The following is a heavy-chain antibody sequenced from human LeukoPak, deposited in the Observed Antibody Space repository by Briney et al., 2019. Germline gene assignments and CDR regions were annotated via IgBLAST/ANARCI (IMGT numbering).Heavy chain of an antibody. CDR2: IYYSGST. Sequence: KPSETLSLTCTVSGGSISSYYWSWIRQPPGKGLEWIGYIYYSGSTNYNPSLKSRVTISVDTSKNRFSLKLSSVTAADTAVYYCARLVGATTPSFDYWGQGTLVTVSS. CDR3: ARLVGATTPSFDY. V-gene: IGHV4-59*08. D-gene: IGHD1-26*01. CDR1: GGSISSYY. J-gene: IGHJ4*02.